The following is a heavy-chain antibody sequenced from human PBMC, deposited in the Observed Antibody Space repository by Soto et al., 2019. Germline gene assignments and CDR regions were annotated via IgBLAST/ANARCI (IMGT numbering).Heavy chain of an antibody. D-gene: IGHD2-21*02. CDR2: IKQDGNEK. Sequence: GGSLRLSCAASGFTFSNNWMSWVRQAPGKGLKWVANIKQDGNEKYYVEYLEGRITISRDNAKNSLYLQMSNQKTEDTTIYNSSRVGLDFIGTYCYSNSDGLDVWGQGTTVTVSS. V-gene: IGHV3-7*01. CDR1: GFTFSNNW. CDR3: SRVGLDFIGTYCYSNSDGLDV. J-gene: IGHJ6*02.